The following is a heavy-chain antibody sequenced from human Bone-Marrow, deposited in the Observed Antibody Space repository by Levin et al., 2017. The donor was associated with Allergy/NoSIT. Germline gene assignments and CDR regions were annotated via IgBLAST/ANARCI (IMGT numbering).Heavy chain of an antibody. D-gene: IGHD3-10*01. J-gene: IGHJ6*02. Sequence: GGSLRLSCAASGFTFSSYSMNWVRQAPGKGLEWVSSISSSSSYIYYADSVKGRFTISRDNAKNSLYLQMNSLRAEDTAVYYCARVITNGSGSYYYYYYGMDVWGQGTTVTVSS. CDR3: ARVITNGSGSYYYYYYGMDV. CDR2: ISSSSSYI. CDR1: GFTFSSYS. V-gene: IGHV3-21*01.